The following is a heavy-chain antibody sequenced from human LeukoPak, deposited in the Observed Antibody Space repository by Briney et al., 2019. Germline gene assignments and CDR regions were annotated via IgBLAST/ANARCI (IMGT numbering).Heavy chain of an antibody. D-gene: IGHD2-2*01. CDR3: ARPGVGSSTWTGAFDI. CDR1: GYTFTSYA. J-gene: IGHJ3*02. V-gene: IGHV1-3*01. CDR2: INAGNGNT. Sequence: ASVKVSCKASGYTFTSYAMHWVRQAPGQRLEWMGWINAGNGNTKYSQKFQGRVTITRDTSASTAYMELSSLRSEDTAVYYCARPGVGSSTWTGAFDIWGQGTMVTVSS.